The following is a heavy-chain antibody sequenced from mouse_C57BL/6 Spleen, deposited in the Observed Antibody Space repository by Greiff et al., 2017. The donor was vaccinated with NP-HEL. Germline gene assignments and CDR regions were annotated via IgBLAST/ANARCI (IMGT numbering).Heavy chain of an antibody. CDR3: ARFPAPGDSSGYWFAY. D-gene: IGHD3-2*02. CDR2: IDPNSGGT. J-gene: IGHJ3*01. CDR1: GYTFTSYW. Sequence: VQLQQPGAELVKPGASVKLSCKASGYTFTSYWMHWVKQRPGRGLEWIGRIDPNSGGTKYSEKFKSKATLTVDKPSSTAYMQLSSLTSEDSAVYYCARFPAPGDSSGYWFAYWGQGTLVTVSA. V-gene: IGHV1-72*01.